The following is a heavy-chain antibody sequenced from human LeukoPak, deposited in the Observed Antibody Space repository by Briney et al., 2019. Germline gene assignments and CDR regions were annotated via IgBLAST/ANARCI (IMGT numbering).Heavy chain of an antibody. CDR2: IWYDGSNK. Sequence: HSGRSLRLSCAASGFTFSSYAMHWVRQAPGKGLEWVAVIWYDGSNKYYADSVKGRFTISRDNSKNTLYLQMNSLRAEDTAVYYCARDRGTYYYGSGSSLDYWGQGTLVTVSS. J-gene: IGHJ4*02. CDR3: ARDRGTYYYGSGSSLDY. CDR1: GFTFSSYA. V-gene: IGHV3-33*08. D-gene: IGHD3-10*01.